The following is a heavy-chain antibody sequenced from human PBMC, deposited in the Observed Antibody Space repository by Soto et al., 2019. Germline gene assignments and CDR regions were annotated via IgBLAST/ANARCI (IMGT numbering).Heavy chain of an antibody. CDR2: INDSGNI. D-gene: IGHD3-10*01. CDR3: ARGLILCFGDLSRRGGYYSHIDR. V-gene: IGHV4-34*01. CDR1: GGSFSGYQ. J-gene: IGHJ6*03. Sequence: QVQLQQWGAGLLKPSETLYLTCAVYGGSFSGYQWSWIRQTPGKGLEWIGEINDSGNINFNPSLKSSVTNLLETTKKQISLKLSYVTAADSGGSYCARGLILCFGDLSRRGGYYSHIDRWGKGTTVTVTS.